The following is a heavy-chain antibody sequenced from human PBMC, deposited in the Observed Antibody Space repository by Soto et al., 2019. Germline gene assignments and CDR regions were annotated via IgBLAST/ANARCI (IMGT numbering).Heavy chain of an antibody. CDR1: GGSISSGDYY. CDR3: ARGGHYDSSGYDWFDP. CDR2: IYYSGGT. D-gene: IGHD3-22*01. J-gene: IGHJ5*02. V-gene: IGHV4-30-4*01. Sequence: SETLSLTCTVSGGSISSGDYYWSWIRQPPGKGLEWIGYIYYSGGTYYNPSLKSRVTISVDTSKNQFSLKLSSVTAADTAVYYCARGGHYDSSGYDWFDPWGQGTLVTVSS.